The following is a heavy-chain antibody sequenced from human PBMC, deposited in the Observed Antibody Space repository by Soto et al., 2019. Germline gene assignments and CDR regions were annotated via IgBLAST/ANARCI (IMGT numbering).Heavy chain of an antibody. J-gene: IGHJ5*02. CDR3: ARGGPSSKWLDP. Sequence: PSETLSLTCAVSGGSITSTNWWSWVRQPPGKGLEWIGEIYHSGSTNYNPSLKSRVTISVDKSKNQFSLKLSSVTAADTAVYYCARGGPSSKWLDPWGQGTLVTVSS. V-gene: IGHV4-4*02. CDR1: GGSITSTNW. CDR2: IYHSGST.